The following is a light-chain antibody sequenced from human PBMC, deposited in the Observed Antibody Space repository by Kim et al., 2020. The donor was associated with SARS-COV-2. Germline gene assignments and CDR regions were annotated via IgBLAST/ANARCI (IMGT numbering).Light chain of an antibody. J-gene: IGLJ3*02. CDR1: KLGDVV. CDR3: QAWDSSMWV. V-gene: IGLV3-1*01. Sequence: SVTPGQTASITCSGDKLGDVVASWYQQRPGQSPELVISQNNRRPSGIPGRFSGSNSGNTATVTITETQPVDEADYYCQAWDSSMWVFGGGTKLTVL. CDR2: QNN.